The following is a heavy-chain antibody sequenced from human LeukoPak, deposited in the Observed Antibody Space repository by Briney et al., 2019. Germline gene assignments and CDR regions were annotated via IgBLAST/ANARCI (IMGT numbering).Heavy chain of an antibody. V-gene: IGHV4-34*01. Sequence: SETLSLTCAVYGGSFSGYYWSWIREPPGKGLEWIGEINHSGSTNYNPSLKSRVTISVDTSKNQFSLKLSSVTAADTAVYYCARHSYARYYYGSGSYNPSDFDYWGQGTLVTVSS. D-gene: IGHD3-10*01. CDR2: INHSGST. CDR3: ARHSYARYYYGSGSYNPSDFDY. CDR1: GGSFSGYY. J-gene: IGHJ4*02.